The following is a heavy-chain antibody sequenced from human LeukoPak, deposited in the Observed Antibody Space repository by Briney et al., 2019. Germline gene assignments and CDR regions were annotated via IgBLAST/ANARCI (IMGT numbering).Heavy chain of an antibody. CDR1: GFSFSNYF. V-gene: IGHV3-11*04. D-gene: IGHD1-26*01. CDR2: ITNSGRST. J-gene: IGHJ4*02. Sequence: GGSLRLSCEASGFSFSNYFMSWIRQAPGKGLEWVSYITNSGRSTNHADAVKGRFTISRDNAKKSVYLDMTDLRVEDTAVYYCAREASGNYRVFDSWGQGTLVTVSS. CDR3: AREASGNYRVFDS.